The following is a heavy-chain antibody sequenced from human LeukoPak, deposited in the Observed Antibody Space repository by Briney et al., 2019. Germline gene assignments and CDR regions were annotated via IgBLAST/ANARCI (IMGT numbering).Heavy chain of an antibody. Sequence: GGSLRLSCAASGFTFRSYVIHWVRQAPGRGLEWVAVIWYEGSDKHYADSVKGRFTISRDNSKNTLYLQLNSLRAEDTAVYYCARGSSSWYYFDYWGQGTLVTVSS. CDR1: GFTFRSYV. CDR2: IWYEGSDK. CDR3: ARGSSSWYYFDY. D-gene: IGHD6-13*01. J-gene: IGHJ4*02. V-gene: IGHV3-33*01.